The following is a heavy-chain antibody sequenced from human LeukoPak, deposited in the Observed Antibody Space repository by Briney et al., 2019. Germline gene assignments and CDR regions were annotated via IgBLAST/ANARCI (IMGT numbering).Heavy chain of an antibody. J-gene: IGHJ4*02. CDR2: IRYDGSYT. CDR1: GFTFSSFV. D-gene: IGHD3-22*01. CDR3: AKDTYSGSSGYYVLDY. Sequence: GGSLRLSCAASGFTFSSFVMHWVRQAPGKGLEWVGFIRYDGSYTYYADSVKGRFTISRDISTNTLYLQMNSLRAEDTAVYYCAKDTYSGSSGYYVLDYWGQGTLVTVSS. V-gene: IGHV3-30*02.